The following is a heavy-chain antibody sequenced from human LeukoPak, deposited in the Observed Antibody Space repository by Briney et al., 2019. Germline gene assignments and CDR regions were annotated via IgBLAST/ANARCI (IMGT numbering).Heavy chain of an antibody. CDR1: GFTFSSYG. CDR2: IRYDGSNK. CDR3: AKGGSFRRDGYNSYMDV. J-gene: IGHJ6*03. V-gene: IGHV3-30*02. D-gene: IGHD5-24*01. Sequence: PGGSLRLSCAASGFTFSSYGMHWVRQAPGKGLEWVAFIRYDGSNKYYADSVKGRFTISRDNSKNTLYLQMNSLRAEDTAVYYCAKGGSFRRDGYNSYMDVWGKGTTGTISS.